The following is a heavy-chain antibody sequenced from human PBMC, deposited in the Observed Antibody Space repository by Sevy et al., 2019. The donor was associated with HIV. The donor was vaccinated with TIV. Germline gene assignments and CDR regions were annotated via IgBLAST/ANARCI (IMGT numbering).Heavy chain of an antibody. D-gene: IGHD3-10*01. CDR1: GFSFRDHA. Sequence: GGSLRLSCAASGFSFRDHAMHWVRQVPGKGLEWVSGISWNSRNIGYAHSVKGRFTISRENAKNLVFLQMNSLRPEDTVLYGYAEDINRGCDGLNSYPYYYYFYALDAWGQGTTVTVSS. CDR3: AEDINRGCDGLNSYPYYYYFYALDA. V-gene: IGHV3-9*01. CDR2: ISWNSRNI. J-gene: IGHJ6*02.